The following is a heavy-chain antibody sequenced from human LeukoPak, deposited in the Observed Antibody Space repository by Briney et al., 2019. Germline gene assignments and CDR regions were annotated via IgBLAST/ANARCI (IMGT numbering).Heavy chain of an antibody. CDR3: ARRGDWSPSDY. D-gene: IGHD2-21*02. J-gene: IGHJ4*02. Sequence: GASLKVSCKASGYTFTSYYMHWVRQAPGQGLEWVGVINPSGVSTINAQKFQGRVSMTRDTSTSTVYMELSSLRFDDTAVYYCARRGDWSPSDYWGQGTLLTVSS. CDR1: GYTFTSYY. CDR2: INPSGVST. V-gene: IGHV1-46*01.